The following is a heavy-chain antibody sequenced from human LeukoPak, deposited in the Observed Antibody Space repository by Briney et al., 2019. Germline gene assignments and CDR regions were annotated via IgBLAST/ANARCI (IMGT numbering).Heavy chain of an antibody. D-gene: IGHD2-2*01. CDR1: GGTFSSYA. CDR2: IIPIFGTA. J-gene: IGHJ4*02. V-gene: IGHV1-69*05. CDR3: ASAEVSYCSSTSCYFDY. Sequence: ASVKVSCKASGGTFSSYAISWVRQAPGQGLEWMGGIIPIFGTANYAQKFQGRVTITTDESTSTAYMELSSLRSEDTAVYYCASAEVSYCSSTSCYFDYWGQGTLVTVSS.